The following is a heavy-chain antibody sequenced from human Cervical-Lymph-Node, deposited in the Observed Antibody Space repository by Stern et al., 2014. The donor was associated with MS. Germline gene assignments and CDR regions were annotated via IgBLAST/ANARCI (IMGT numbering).Heavy chain of an antibody. V-gene: IGHV1-58*01. CDR2: IVVGSGNT. Sequence: QLVESGPEVKKPGTSVRVSCKASGFTFTNSAVQWVRQARGQRLEWIGWIVVGSGNTNYAQRFQERVTITRDMSTSTAYMELSSLRSEDTAVYYCAADSTYDSSGYYREFDYWGQGTLVTVSS. D-gene: IGHD3-22*01. CDR1: GFTFTNSA. CDR3: AADSTYDSSGYYREFDY. J-gene: IGHJ4*02.